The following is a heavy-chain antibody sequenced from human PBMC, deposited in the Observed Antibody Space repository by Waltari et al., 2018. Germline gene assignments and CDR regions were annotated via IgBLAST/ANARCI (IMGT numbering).Heavy chain of an antibody. CDR3: AREGYITMIVVVIHRGFDY. J-gene: IGHJ4*02. Sequence: QVQLVESGGGVVQPGRSLRLSCAASGFTFSSYAMHWVRQAPGKGLEWVAVISYDGSNKYYADSVKGRFTISRDNSKNTLYLQMNSLRAEDTAVYYCAREGYITMIVVVIHRGFDYWGQGTLVTVSS. D-gene: IGHD3-22*01. CDR2: ISYDGSNK. V-gene: IGHV3-30*01. CDR1: GFTFSSYA.